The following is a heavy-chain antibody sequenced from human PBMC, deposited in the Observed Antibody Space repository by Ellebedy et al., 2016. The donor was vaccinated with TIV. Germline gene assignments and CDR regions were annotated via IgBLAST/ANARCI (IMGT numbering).Heavy chain of an antibody. D-gene: IGHD4-17*01. CDR1: GGSISSGGYP. J-gene: IGHJ2*01. V-gene: IGHV4-30-2*01. Sequence: SETLSLTCAVSGGSISSGGYPWSWLRQPPGKGLEWIGYIYLSGNTYYNPSLKRRVTISVDRSKNQFSLKLSSVTAADTAVYYCAGSTVTSYWYFDLWGRGTLVTVSS. CDR2: IYLSGNT. CDR3: AGSTVTSYWYFDL.